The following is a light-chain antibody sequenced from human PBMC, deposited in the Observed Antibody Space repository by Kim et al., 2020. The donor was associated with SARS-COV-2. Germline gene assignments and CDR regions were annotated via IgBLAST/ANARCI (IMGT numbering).Light chain of an antibody. Sequence: GQSITISCTGTSSLVGNYNYVSWYQQHPDKAPKLIIYDINYRPSGVSTRFSGSKSDNTASRTISGLQAADGADYYGTSYTGADTMIFGGGTQLTVL. V-gene: IGLV2-14*03. CDR1: SSLVGNYNY. CDR3: TSYTGADTMI. CDR2: DIN. J-gene: IGLJ2*01.